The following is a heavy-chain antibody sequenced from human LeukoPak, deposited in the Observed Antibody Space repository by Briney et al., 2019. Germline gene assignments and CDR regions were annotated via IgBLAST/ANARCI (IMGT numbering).Heavy chain of an antibody. D-gene: IGHD1-14*01. CDR2: IRGDGGTT. CDR1: GFTLDAHA. V-gene: IGHV3-43*02. Sequence: RGSLRLSRAASGFTLDAHAMKWVRQAPGKPLEWVSLIRGDGGTTQYADSVKGRFTISRDNSRNSLCLQMRSLRTEDTAFYCCAKRSGSPHNFDYWGRGTLVTVSS. J-gene: IGHJ4*02. CDR3: AKRSGSPHNFDY.